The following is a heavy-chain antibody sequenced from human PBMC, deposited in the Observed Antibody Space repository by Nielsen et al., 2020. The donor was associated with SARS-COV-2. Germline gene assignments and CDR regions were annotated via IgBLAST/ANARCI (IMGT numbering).Heavy chain of an antibody. V-gene: IGHV3-30*03. Sequence: GESLKISCAASGFTFSSYGMHWVRQAPGKGLEWVAVISYDGSNKYYADSVKGRFTVSRDISKNTLYLQMNSLRVEDTAVYHCARVGGDSYESSGYCDFWGQGTLVSVSS. D-gene: IGHD3-22*01. CDR3: ARVGGDSYESSGYCDF. CDR1: GFTFSSYG. J-gene: IGHJ4*02. CDR2: ISYDGSNK.